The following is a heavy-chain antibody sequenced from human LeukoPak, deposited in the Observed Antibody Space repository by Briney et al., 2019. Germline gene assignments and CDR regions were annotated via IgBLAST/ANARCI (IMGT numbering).Heavy chain of an antibody. D-gene: IGHD4-23*01. J-gene: IGHJ4*02. CDR3: ASYGGFTSATLVDLL. CDR2: ISSRSYT. CDR1: GFSFSVYS. Sequence: PGGSLRLSCAASGFSFSVYSMNWVRQAPGKGLEWVSSISSRSYTDYADSVRGRFTISRDNAKNSLFLQMKSLRAEDTAVYYCASYGGFTSATLVDLLWGQGTLVTVSS. V-gene: IGHV3-69-1*01.